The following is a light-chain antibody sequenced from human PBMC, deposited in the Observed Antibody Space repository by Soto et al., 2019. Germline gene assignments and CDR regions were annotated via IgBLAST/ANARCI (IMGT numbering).Light chain of an antibody. J-gene: IGKJ4*01. V-gene: IGKV1-5*01. Sequence: DLQMTQSPSTLSASVGDRVTITCRASQSISSWLAWYQQKPGKAPNLLIYDASSLESGVPLRFSGSGSGTDFTLTISSLKPDDFATYYCQEYSSYSTFGGGTKVDIK. CDR3: QEYSSYST. CDR1: QSISSW. CDR2: DAS.